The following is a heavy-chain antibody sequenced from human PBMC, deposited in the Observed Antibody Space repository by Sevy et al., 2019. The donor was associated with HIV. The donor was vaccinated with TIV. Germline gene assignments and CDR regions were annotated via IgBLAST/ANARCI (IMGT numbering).Heavy chain of an antibody. CDR2: IGAYNGNR. J-gene: IGHJ5*02. V-gene: IGHV1-18*01. Sequence: GASVKVSCKASGYTFSTYGISWVRQAPGQGLEWMGWIGAYNGNRKYAQKFQDRITMTTDTSTSTAYMELRSLRSDDTAVYFCARLSTARGESNWFDPWGQGTLVTVSS. CDR1: GYTFSTYG. D-gene: IGHD3-16*01. CDR3: ARLSTARGESNWFDP.